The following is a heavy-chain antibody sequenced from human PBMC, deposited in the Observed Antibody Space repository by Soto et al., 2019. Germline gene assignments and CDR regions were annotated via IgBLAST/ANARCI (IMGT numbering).Heavy chain of an antibody. CDR3: AHKQPYGWFDP. D-gene: IGHD4-17*01. J-gene: IGHJ5*02. Sequence: QITLKESGPTLVKPTQTLTLTCTFSGFSLSTSGVGVGWIRQPPGKALEWLALIYWDDDKRYSPSLKSRLTXPXXTSKNQVVLTMTNMDPVDTATYYCAHKQPYGWFDPWGQGTLVTVSS. CDR2: IYWDDDK. CDR1: GFSLSTSGVG. V-gene: IGHV2-5*02.